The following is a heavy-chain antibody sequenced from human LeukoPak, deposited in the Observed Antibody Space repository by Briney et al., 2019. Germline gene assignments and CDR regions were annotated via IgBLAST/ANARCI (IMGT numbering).Heavy chain of an antibody. CDR1: GGSISSGGYY. V-gene: IGHV4-31*03. D-gene: IGHD6-13*01. CDR2: IYYSGST. J-gene: IGHJ6*02. CDR3: ARGSSSWPYYGMDV. Sequence: PSQTLSLTCTVSGGSISSGGYYWSWIRQHPGKGLEWIGYIYYSGSTNYNPSLKSRVTISVDKSKNQFSLKLSSVTAAVTAVYYCARGSSSWPYYGMDVWGQGTTVTVSS.